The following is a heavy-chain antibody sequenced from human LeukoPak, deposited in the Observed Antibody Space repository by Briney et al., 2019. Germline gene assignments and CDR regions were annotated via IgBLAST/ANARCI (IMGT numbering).Heavy chain of an antibody. V-gene: IGHV3-30*04. D-gene: IGHD6-13*01. J-gene: IGHJ5*02. CDR1: GFTFSSYA. CDR2: ISYDGSNK. Sequence: GGSLRLSCAASGFTFSSYAMHWVRQAPGKGLEWVAVISYDGSNKYYADSVKGRFTISRDNSKNTLYLQMNSLRAEDTAVYYCARDRAPYSSSWYGNWFDPWGQGTLVTVSS. CDR3: ARDRAPYSSSWYGNWFDP.